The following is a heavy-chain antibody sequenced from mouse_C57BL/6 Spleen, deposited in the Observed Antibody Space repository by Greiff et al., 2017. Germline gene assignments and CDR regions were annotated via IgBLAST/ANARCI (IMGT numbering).Heavy chain of an antibody. CDR3: ASLYYSGSSYGGDFDV. Sequence: EVKLVESGGGLVKPGGSLKLSCAASGFTFSSYTMSWVRQTPEKRLEWVATISGGGGNTYYPDSVKGRFTISRDNAKNTLYLQMSSLRSEDTALYYCASLYYSGSSYGGDFDVWGTGTTVTVSS. CDR1: GFTFSSYT. D-gene: IGHD1-1*01. CDR2: ISGGGGNT. J-gene: IGHJ1*03. V-gene: IGHV5-9*01.